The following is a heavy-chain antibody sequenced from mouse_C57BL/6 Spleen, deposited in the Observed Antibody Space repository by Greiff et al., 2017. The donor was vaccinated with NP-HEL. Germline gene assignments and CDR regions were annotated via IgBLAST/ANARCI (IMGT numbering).Heavy chain of an antibody. Sequence: QVQLQQPGAELVRPGSSVKLSCKASGYTFTSYWMHWVKQRPIQGLEWIGNIDPSDSETHYNQKYKDKATLTVDKSSSTAYMKLGSLTSEDSAVYYWAREIDYYGRSYLNYFDYWGQGTTLTVSS. D-gene: IGHD1-1*01. V-gene: IGHV1-52*01. CDR1: GYTFTSYW. CDR3: AREIDYYGRSYLNYFDY. CDR2: IDPSDSET. J-gene: IGHJ2*01.